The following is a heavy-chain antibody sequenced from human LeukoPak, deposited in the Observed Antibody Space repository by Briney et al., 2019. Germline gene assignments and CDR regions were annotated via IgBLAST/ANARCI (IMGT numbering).Heavy chain of an antibody. D-gene: IGHD2-15*01. J-gene: IGHJ4*02. CDR1: GGPISNYY. CDR2: IYYSGST. V-gene: IGHV4-59*01. CDR3: ARGYCSGGGCYRTFFDY. Sequence: PSETLSLTCTVSGGPISNYYWSWIRQPPGKGLEWIGYIYYSGSTNYNPSLKSRVTISVDTSKNQFSLKLSSVTAADTAVYYCARGYCSGGGCYRTFFDYWGQGTLVTVSS.